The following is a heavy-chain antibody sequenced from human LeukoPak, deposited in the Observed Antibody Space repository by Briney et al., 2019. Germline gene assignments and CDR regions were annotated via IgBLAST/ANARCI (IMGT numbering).Heavy chain of an antibody. CDR1: GYTFTGYD. CDR3: ARVHLKGNWFDP. V-gene: IGHV1-8*01. J-gene: IGHJ5*02. CDR2: MNPNSGNT. Sequence: ASVKVSCKASGYTFTGYDINWVRQATGQGLEWMGWMNPNSGNTGYAQKFQGRVTMTRNTSISTAYMELSSLRSADTAVYYCARVHLKGNWFDPWGQGTLVTVSS.